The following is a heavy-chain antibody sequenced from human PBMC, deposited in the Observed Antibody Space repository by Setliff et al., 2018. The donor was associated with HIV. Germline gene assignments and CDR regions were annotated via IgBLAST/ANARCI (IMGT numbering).Heavy chain of an antibody. D-gene: IGHD3-3*01. V-gene: IGHV1-69*13. Sequence: GASVKVSCKASGGTLSSHAVHWVRQAPGQGLEWVGGIIPMFGTTNYALKFRGRVTITADESTSTAYMELSSLRSEDTAVYYCARGEKRFLEWLPLDYYYYYYMDVWGKGITVTVSS. CDR1: GGTLSSHA. J-gene: IGHJ6*03. CDR2: IIPMFGTT. CDR3: ARGEKRFLEWLPLDYYYYYYMDV.